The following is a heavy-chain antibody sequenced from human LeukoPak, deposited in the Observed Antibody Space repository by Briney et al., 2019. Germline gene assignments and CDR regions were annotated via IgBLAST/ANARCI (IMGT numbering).Heavy chain of an antibody. CDR2: INNDGSST. CDR3: ARLPYGEYFDY. D-gene: IGHD4-17*01. CDR1: GFAFSTYW. Sequence: PGGSLRLSCAASGFAFSTYWMHWVRQAPGKGLVWVSRINNDGSSTNYADSVKGRFTISRDNTKNTLYLQMNSLRAEDTAVYYCARLPYGEYFDYWGQGTLVTVSS. V-gene: IGHV3-74*01. J-gene: IGHJ4*02.